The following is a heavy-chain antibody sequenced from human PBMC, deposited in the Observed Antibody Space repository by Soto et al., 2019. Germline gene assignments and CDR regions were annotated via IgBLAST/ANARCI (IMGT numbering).Heavy chain of an antibody. CDR3: ARDWGYGGMDV. D-gene: IGHD5-12*01. CDR1: GFTFNTYS. J-gene: IGHJ6*02. Sequence: EVQLVESGGGLVQPGGSLRLSCAASGFTFNTYSMSWVRQAPGKGLEWVANIKQDGSEKYYVDSVKGRFTISRDNAKNSLYLQMNSLRADDTAVYYCARDWGYGGMDVWGQGTTVTVSS. CDR2: IKQDGSEK. V-gene: IGHV3-7*01.